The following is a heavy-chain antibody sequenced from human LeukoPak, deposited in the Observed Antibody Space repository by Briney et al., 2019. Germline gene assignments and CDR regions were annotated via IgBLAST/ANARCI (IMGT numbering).Heavy chain of an antibody. V-gene: IGHV3-30*02. CDR3: AKSNYDSSGYYVYYFDY. J-gene: IGHJ4*02. D-gene: IGHD3-22*01. Sequence: GGSLRLSCAASGFTFSSYGMHWVRQAPGKGLEWVAFIRYDGSNKYYADSVKGRFTISRDNSKNTLYLQMNSLRAEDTAVYYCAKSNYDSSGYYVYYFDYWGQGTLVTVSS. CDR1: GFTFSSYG. CDR2: IRYDGSNK.